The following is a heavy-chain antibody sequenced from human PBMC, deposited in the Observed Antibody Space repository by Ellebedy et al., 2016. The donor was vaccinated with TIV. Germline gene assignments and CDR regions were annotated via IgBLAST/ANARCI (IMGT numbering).Heavy chain of an antibody. J-gene: IGHJ6*02. CDR1: GFPFNTFS. CDR3: ARDYDGSGAFSWGMDV. D-gene: IGHD3-10*01. V-gene: IGHV3-21*01. CDR2: VTSSGSYV. Sequence: GESLKISCAASGFPFNTFSMNWVRQAPGKGLEWVSSVTSSGSYVYYADSVKGRFTISRDNVADSLFLQMNSLRVDDTAVYFCARDYDGSGAFSWGMDVWGQGTTVIVSS.